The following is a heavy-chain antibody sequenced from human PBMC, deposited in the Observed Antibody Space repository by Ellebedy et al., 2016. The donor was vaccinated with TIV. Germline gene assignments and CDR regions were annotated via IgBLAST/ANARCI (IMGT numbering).Heavy chain of an antibody. D-gene: IGHD5-12*01. CDR3: ARVSEVNTVDPPFYFDY. CDR1: GGSISSYY. J-gene: IGHJ4*02. V-gene: IGHV4-59*01. CDR2: IYYSGST. Sequence: SETLSLTCTVSGGSISSYYWSWIRQPPGKGLEWIGYIYYSGSTNYNPSLKSRATISVDTSKNQFSLKLSSVTAADTAVYYCARVSEVNTVDPPFYFDYWGQGTLVTVSS.